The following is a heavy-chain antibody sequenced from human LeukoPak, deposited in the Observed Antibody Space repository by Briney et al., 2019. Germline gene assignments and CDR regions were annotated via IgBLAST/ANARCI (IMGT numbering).Heavy chain of an antibody. CDR2: IYSDNT. J-gene: IGHJ4*02. D-gene: IGHD4/OR15-4a*01. V-gene: IGHV3-53*01. CDR1: GFTVSSNS. CDR3: ARRAGAYSHPYDY. Sequence: GSLRLSCTVSGFTVSSNSMSWVRPAPGKGLEWVSFIYSDNTHYSDSVKGRFTISRGNSKNTLYLQMNSLRAEDTAVYYCARRAGAYSHPYDYWGQGTLVTVSS.